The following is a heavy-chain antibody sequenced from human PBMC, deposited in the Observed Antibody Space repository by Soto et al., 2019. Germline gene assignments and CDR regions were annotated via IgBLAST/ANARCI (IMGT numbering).Heavy chain of an antibody. Sequence: QVQLVESGGGVGQPGRSLRLSCAASGFTFSSYGMHWVRQAPGKGLEWVAVISYDGSNKYYADSVKGRFTISIDNSKNTLDLQRNSLGAEDTAVYYCAKSWAGVVRGTSFQHWGQGTLVTVSS. CDR1: GFTFSSYG. V-gene: IGHV3-30*18. D-gene: IGHD3-10*01. CDR2: ISYDGSNK. CDR3: AKSWAGVVRGTSFQH. J-gene: IGHJ1*01.